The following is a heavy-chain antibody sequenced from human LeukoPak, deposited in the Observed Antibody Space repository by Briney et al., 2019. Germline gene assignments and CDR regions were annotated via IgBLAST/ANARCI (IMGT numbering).Heavy chain of an antibody. Sequence: ASVKVSCKASGYTFTSYDINWVRQATGQGLEWMGWMNPNSGNTGYAQKFQGRVTMTRNTSISTAYMELSSLRSEDTAVYYRARTAEDYYDSSSNGMDVWGQGTTVTVSS. V-gene: IGHV1-8*01. J-gene: IGHJ6*02. CDR1: GYTFTSYD. CDR3: ARTAEDYYDSSSNGMDV. D-gene: IGHD3-22*01. CDR2: MNPNSGNT.